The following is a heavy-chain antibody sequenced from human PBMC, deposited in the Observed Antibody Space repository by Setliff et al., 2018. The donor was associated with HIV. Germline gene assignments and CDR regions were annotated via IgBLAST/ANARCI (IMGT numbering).Heavy chain of an antibody. J-gene: IGHJ6*02. CDR1: GYTFTSCF. CDR3: AKDVDHMRDV. Sequence: GASVKVSCKASGYTFTSCFMHWVRQAPGQGLEYIGIINPSDGTTAYVERFQGRVSMTSDTSTSTVYMEMSNLRSEDTAIYYCAKDVDHMRDVWGPGTTVTVSS. V-gene: IGHV1-46*01. CDR2: INPSDGTT.